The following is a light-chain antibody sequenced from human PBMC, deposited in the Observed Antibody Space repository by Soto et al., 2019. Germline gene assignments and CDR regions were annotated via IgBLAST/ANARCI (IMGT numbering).Light chain of an antibody. Sequence: DIVMTQSPDSLAVSLGERATINCKSSQSVFYSSNNKNYLAWYQQKPGQPPKLLIYWASTRESGVPDRFSGSGSGTDFTLTISSLQAEDVAVYYCQQYYSTLALTFGGGTKVGIK. CDR3: QQYYSTLALT. V-gene: IGKV4-1*01. CDR2: WAS. J-gene: IGKJ4*01. CDR1: QSVFYSSNNKNY.